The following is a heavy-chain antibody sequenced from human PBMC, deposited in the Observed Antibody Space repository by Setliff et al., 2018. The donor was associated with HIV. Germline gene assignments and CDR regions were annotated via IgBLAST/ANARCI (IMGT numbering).Heavy chain of an antibody. CDR1: GGSIGGYY. CDR3: ARVRSYGSAYDAFDV. V-gene: IGHV4-4*08. CDR2: IYSGGST. D-gene: IGHD3-10*01. J-gene: IGHJ3*01. Sequence: SETLSLTCTVSGGSIGGYYWSWIRQPPGTGLEWLGCIYSGGSTNYNPSLESRVTISLDTSKNQFSLRLTSVTAADTAVYYCARVRSYGSAYDAFDVWGPGTMVTRLL.